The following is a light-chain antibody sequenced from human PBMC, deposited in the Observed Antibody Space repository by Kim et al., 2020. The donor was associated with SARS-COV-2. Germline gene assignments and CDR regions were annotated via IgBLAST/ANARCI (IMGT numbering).Light chain of an antibody. CDR3: QQYNNWPPWT. CDR2: GAS. CDR1: QSVSSY. Sequence: SAGERATLTCRASQSVSSYLAWYQQKPGQAPRLLIYGASTRATGIPARFSGSGSGTEFTLTISSLQSEDFAVYYCQQYNNWPPWTFGQGTKVEIK. V-gene: IGKV3-15*01. J-gene: IGKJ1*01.